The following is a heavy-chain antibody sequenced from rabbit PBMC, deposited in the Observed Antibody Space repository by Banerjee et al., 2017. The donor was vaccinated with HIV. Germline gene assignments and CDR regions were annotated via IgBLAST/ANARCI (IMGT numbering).Heavy chain of an antibody. CDR1: GFSFSSSYW. CDR2: IGAGSGST. Sequence: EESGGDLVKPEGSLTLTCTASGFSFSSSYWICWVRQAPGKGLEWIACIGAGSGSTYYASWAKGRFTISKTSSTTVTLQMTSLTAADTATYFCARADWAGYGFTDAFNLWGQGTLVTVS. J-gene: IGHJ4*01. CDR3: ARADWAGYGFTDAFNL. D-gene: IGHD6-1*01. V-gene: IGHV1S45*01.